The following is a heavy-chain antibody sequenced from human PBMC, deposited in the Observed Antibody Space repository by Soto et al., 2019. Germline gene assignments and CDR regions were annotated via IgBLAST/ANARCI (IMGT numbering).Heavy chain of an antibody. J-gene: IGHJ4*02. CDR1: GFTFSSYW. CDR3: ASKRPDAFAVAGRAFDY. Sequence: GGSLRLSCAASGFTFSSYWMSWVRQAPGKGLEWVANIKQDGSEKYYVDSVKGRFTISRDNAKNSLYLQMNSLRAEDTAVYYCASKRPDAFAVAGRAFDYWGQGTLVTVSS. D-gene: IGHD6-19*01. CDR2: IKQDGSEK. V-gene: IGHV3-7*05.